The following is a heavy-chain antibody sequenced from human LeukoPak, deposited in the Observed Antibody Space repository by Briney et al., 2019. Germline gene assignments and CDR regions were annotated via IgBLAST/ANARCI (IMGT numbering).Heavy chain of an antibody. V-gene: IGHV1-18*01. D-gene: IGHD2-15*01. J-gene: IGHJ4*02. CDR1: GYTFTGYG. CDR2: ISAYNGNT. CDR3: ARDRVAAKLGGYRRYFDY. Sequence: ASVKVSCKASGYTFTGYGISWVRQAPGQGLEWMGWISAYNGNTNYAQKLQGRVTMTTDTSTSTAYMELRSLRSDDTAVYYCARDRVAAKLGGYRRYFDYWGQGTLVTVSS.